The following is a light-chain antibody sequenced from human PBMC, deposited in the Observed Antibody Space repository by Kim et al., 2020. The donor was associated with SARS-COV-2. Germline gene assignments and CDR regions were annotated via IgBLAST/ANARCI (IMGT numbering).Light chain of an antibody. V-gene: IGLV1-40*01. CDR3: QSYDSSLSGRV. Sequence: QSAPTQPPSVSGAPGQRITISCTGSSSNIGAGYDVHWYQLLPGTAPKLLIYGDNNRPSGVPDRFSASRSGTSASLAIAGLQAEDEGDYFCQSYDSSLSGRVFGGGTKLTVL. CDR2: GDN. J-gene: IGLJ3*02. CDR1: SSNIGAGYD.